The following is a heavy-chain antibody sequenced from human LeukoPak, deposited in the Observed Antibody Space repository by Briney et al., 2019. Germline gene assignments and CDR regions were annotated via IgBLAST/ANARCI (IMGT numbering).Heavy chain of an antibody. CDR2: INSDGSEG. Sequence: GGSLRLSCAASGFTFSSYWMSWVRQAPGKGLEWVASINSDGSEGYYADVVKGRFTISRDNAKNSLYLQINSLRAEDTAVYYCARSSYSSSSSVWGQGTMVTVSS. V-gene: IGHV3-7*03. CDR1: GFTFSSYW. J-gene: IGHJ3*01. CDR3: ARSSYSSSSSV. D-gene: IGHD6-6*01.